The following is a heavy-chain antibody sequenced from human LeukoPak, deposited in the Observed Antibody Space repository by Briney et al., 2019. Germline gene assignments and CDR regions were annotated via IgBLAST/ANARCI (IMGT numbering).Heavy chain of an antibody. V-gene: IGHV3-30*18. CDR3: AKTTVTTGAFDI. Sequence: GGSLRLSCAASGFTFSSYGMHWVRQAPGKGLEWVAVISYDGSSKYYADSVKGRFTISRDNSKNTLYLQMNSLRAEDTAVYYCAKTTVTTGAFDIWGQGTMVTVSS. J-gene: IGHJ3*02. D-gene: IGHD4-17*01. CDR1: GFTFSSYG. CDR2: ISYDGSSK.